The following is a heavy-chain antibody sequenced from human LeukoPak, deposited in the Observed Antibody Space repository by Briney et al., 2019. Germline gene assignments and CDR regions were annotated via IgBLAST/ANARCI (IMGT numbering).Heavy chain of an antibody. J-gene: IGHJ4*02. CDR1: GDSVSSKNGA. D-gene: IGHD6-19*01. CDR3: ARDFGTTGWHTFDY. V-gene: IGHV6-1*01. CDR2: TFYRSKWYN. Sequence: SQTLSLTCVVSGDSVSSKNGAWNWIRQSPSRGLEWLGRTFYRSKWYNDYAESMEGRMTISQDTSKNQYSLHLNSVTPDDTAVYYCARDFGTTGWHTFDYWGQGTLVTVSS.